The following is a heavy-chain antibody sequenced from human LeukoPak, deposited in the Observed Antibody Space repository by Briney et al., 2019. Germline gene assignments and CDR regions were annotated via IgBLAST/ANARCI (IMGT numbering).Heavy chain of an antibody. V-gene: IGHV3-23*01. J-gene: IGHJ6*02. D-gene: IGHD2-15*01. CDR2: ISGGGGST. Sequence: PGGSLRLSCAASRFTFSSYAMNWVRQAPGKGLEWVSAISGGGGSTYHADSVKGRFTISRDNSKNTLYLQMNSLRAEDTAVYYCARDRWELLSNSYHYCGLDVWGQGTTVTVSS. CDR1: RFTFSSYA. CDR3: ARDRWELLSNSYHYCGLDV.